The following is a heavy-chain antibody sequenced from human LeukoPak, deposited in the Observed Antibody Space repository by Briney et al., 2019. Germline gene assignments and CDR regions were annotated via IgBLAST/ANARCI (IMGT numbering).Heavy chain of an antibody. J-gene: IGHJ4*02. V-gene: IGHV4-34*01. CDR3: ARASTYYYDSSGYYYSGTLFDY. CDR2: INHSGRT. Sequence: PSETLSLTCAVYGGSLSGYNWFWIRQPPGKGLEWIGKINHSGRTNYNPSLKSRVTISVDRSKNQFSLKLSSVTAADTAVYYCARASTYYYDSSGYYYSGTLFDYWGQGTLVTVSS. CDR1: GGSLSGYN. D-gene: IGHD3-22*01.